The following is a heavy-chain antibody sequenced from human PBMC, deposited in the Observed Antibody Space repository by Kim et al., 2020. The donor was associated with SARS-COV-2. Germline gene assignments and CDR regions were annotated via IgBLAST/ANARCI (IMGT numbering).Heavy chain of an antibody. D-gene: IGHD1-26*01. Sequence: ASVKVSCKASGYTFTSYDINWVRQATGQGLEWTGWINPNSGNTGYAQKFQGRVTMTRNTSIRTAYMELSSLASDDTAVYFCAREGWETVNPFDFWGQGTLVTVSS. V-gene: IGHV1-8*01. CDR3: AREGWETVNPFDF. CDR1: GYTFTSYD. CDR2: INPNSGNT. J-gene: IGHJ4*02.